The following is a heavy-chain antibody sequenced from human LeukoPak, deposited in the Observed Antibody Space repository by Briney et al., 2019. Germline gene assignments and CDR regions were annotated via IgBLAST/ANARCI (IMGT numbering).Heavy chain of an antibody. V-gene: IGHV3-20*04. CDR1: GFIFDDYG. CDR3: ARGSHVLYGDYEPNAFDI. Sequence: GGSLRLSCAASGFIFDDYGMSWVRQAPGKGLEWVSGINRNGDSTGYADSVKGRFTISRDNAKNSLYLQMNSLRAGDTAVYYCARGSHVLYGDYEPNAFDIWGQGTMVTVSS. CDR2: INRNGDST. D-gene: IGHD4-17*01. J-gene: IGHJ3*02.